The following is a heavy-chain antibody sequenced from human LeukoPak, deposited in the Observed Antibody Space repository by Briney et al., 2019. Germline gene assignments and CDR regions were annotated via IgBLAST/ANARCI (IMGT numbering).Heavy chain of an antibody. D-gene: IGHD3-22*01. CDR1: GFTFDDYT. V-gene: IGHV3-43*01. J-gene: IGHJ4*02. CDR2: ISWDGGST. CDR3: AKDSVDSSGYRPGNFDY. Sequence: GGSLRLSCAASGFTFDDYTMHWVRQAPGKGLEWVSLISWDGGSTYYADSVKGRFTISRDNSKNSLYLQMNSLRTEDTALYYCAKDSVDSSGYRPGNFDYWDQGSLVTVSS.